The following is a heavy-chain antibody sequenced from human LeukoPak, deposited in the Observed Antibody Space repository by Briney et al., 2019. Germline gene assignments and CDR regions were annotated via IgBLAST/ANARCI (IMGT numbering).Heavy chain of an antibody. CDR1: GVSVSDGRYY. J-gene: IGHJ3*02. CDR3: ATPYCSSISCLDVFNM. D-gene: IGHD2-2*01. CDR2: KYYSGSA. Sequence: SETLSLTCSVSGVSVSDGRYYWTWIRQHPGKGLEWIGYKYYSGSAKYNPSLKSRLTISIDTSKNQFSPQLSSVTAADTATYYCATPYCSSISCLDVFNMWGQGTRVTVSS. V-gene: IGHV4-31*03.